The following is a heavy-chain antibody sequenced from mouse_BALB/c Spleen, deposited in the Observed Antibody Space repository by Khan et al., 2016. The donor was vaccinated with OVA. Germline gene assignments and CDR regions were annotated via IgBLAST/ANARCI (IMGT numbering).Heavy chain of an antibody. CDR1: GFSLNGYG. D-gene: IGHD2-1*01. CDR2: IWGDGST. J-gene: IGHJ4*01. V-gene: IGHV2-6-7*01. CDR3: AEADYDNYGEAREY. Sequence: QVQLKESGPGLVAPSQSLSITCTVSGFSLNGYGVNWVRQPPGKGLEWLGMIWGDGSTDYNSALKSRLSISKDKSTSQVFLKMNSLQTDDTAMYYCAEADYDNYGEAREYWGQGTTVTVSS.